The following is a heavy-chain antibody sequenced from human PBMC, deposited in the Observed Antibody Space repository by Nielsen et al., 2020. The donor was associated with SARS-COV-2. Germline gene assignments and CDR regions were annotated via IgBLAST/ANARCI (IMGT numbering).Heavy chain of an antibody. CDR2: IIPIFGTA. CDR3: ARGPTGYYYYYYMDV. J-gene: IGHJ6*03. Sequence: SVKVSCKASGGTFSSYAISWVRQAPGQGLEWMGGIIPIFGTANYAQKFQGRVTITADESTSTAYMELSSLRSEDTAVYYCARGPTGYYYYYYMDVWGKGTTVTVSS. CDR1: GGTFSSYA. D-gene: IGHD2-8*02. V-gene: IGHV1-69*13.